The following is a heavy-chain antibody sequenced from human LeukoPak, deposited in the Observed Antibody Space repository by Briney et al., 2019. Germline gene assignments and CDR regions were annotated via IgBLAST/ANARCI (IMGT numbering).Heavy chain of an antibody. CDR1: GFTFSSYA. CDR3: ARVPYADFWSGGFDR. D-gene: IGHD3-3*01. V-gene: IGHV3-74*01. J-gene: IGHJ5*02. Sequence: GGSLRLSCAASGFTFSSYAMHWIRQARGKGLVWVSRISTDGFSTIYADSVKGRFTISRDSTKNTLYLQMSSLRADDTAVYYCARVPYADFWSGGFDRWGQGTQVTVSS. CDR2: ISTDGFST.